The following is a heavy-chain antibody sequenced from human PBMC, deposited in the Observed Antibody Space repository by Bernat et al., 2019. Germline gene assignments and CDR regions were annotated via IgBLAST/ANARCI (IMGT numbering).Heavy chain of an antibody. Sequence: EVQLLESGGGLAQPGGSLRVSCTASGFTFRHYAMSWVRQAPGKGLEWVSEIGDNGGSTFYADSVRSRFTISRDNSKNTLYLHMDSLRAEDTAVYYCAERGSGTYFEYWGQGTLVTVSS. J-gene: IGHJ4*02. V-gene: IGHV3-23*01. CDR3: AERGSGTYFEY. CDR2: IGDNGGST. CDR1: GFTFRHYA. D-gene: IGHD2-15*01.